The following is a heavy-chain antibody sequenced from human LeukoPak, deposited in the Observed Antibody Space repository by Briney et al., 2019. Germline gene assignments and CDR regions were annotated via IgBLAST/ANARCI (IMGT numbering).Heavy chain of an antibody. D-gene: IGHD3-22*01. Sequence: SETLSLTCTVSGGSISSHYWTWIRQPAGKGLEWIGRFCNSGSTNYNPSLKSRVTISVDTSKNQFSLKLSSVTAADTAVYYCARQYYYYSIDSWGQGTLVTVSS. CDR3: ARQYYYYSIDS. J-gene: IGHJ4*02. CDR1: GGSISSHY. CDR2: FCNSGST. V-gene: IGHV4-4*07.